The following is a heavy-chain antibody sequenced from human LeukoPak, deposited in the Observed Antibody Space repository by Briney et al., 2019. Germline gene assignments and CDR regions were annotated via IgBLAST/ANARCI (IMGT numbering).Heavy chain of an antibody. CDR2: IYYSGDT. CDR3: ARTPTKNYWYFDL. V-gene: IGHV4-59*01. J-gene: IGHJ2*01. D-gene: IGHD5-24*01. CDR1: DGAIAGYS. Sequence: SETLSLTCTVSDGAIAGYSWSWIRQAPGKGLEWIGYIYYSGDTNYNPSLQSRVTVSVDTSKNQFSLKLSSVTAADTAVYYCARTPTKNYWYFDLWGRGTLVTVSS.